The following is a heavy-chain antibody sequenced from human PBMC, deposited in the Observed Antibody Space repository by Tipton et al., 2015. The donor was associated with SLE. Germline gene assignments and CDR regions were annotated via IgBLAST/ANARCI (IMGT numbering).Heavy chain of an antibody. V-gene: IGHV4-34*01. D-gene: IGHD6-13*01. Sequence: TLSLTCAVYGGPISAYYWSWIRQPPGKGLEWIGEISHTGSTNFNPALKSRVAISADTSKRQFSLKLSSVTAADTAAYYCAPRGSSSWYFFDYWGRGTLVTVSS. J-gene: IGHJ4*02. CDR1: GGPISAYY. CDR3: APRGSSSWYFFDY. CDR2: ISHTGST.